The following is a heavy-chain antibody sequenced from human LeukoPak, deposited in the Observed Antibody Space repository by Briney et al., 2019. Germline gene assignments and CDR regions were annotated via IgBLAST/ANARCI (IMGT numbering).Heavy chain of an antibody. CDR2: ISSSSNYI. J-gene: IGHJ4*02. CDR1: GFTFSAYN. Sequence: PGGPLRLSCAASGFTFSAYNMNWVRQAPGKGLEWVSCISSSSNYIYYADSVKGRFTTSRDNAKNSLFLQMNSLRAEDTAVYYRARDEGVSFDYWGQGILVTVSS. CDR3: ARDEGVSFDY. V-gene: IGHV3-21*01.